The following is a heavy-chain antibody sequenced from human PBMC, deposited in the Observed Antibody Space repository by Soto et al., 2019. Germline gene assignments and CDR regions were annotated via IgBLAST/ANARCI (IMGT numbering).Heavy chain of an antibody. V-gene: IGHV4-59*01. Sequence: SETLSLTCTVSGGSISSYYWSWIRQPPGKGLEWIGYIHYSGSTNYNPSLKSRVTISVDTSKNQFSLKLSSVTAADTAVYYCARLDYDFWSGYRMDVWGKGTTVTVSS. D-gene: IGHD3-3*01. CDR1: GGSISSYY. CDR2: IHYSGST. CDR3: ARLDYDFWSGYRMDV. J-gene: IGHJ6*04.